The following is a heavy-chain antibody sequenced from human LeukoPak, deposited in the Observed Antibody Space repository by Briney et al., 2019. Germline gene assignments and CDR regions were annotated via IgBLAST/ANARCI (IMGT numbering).Heavy chain of an antibody. Sequence: GGSLRLSCAASGFTVSSNYMSWVRQAPGKGLEWVSVIYSGGSTYYADSVKGRFTISRDNSKNTLYLQMNSLRAEDTAVYYCARSLDYYDRVDYWGQGTLVTVSS. CDR2: IYSGGST. CDR3: ARSLDYYDRVDY. V-gene: IGHV3-53*01. CDR1: GFTVSSNY. D-gene: IGHD3-22*01. J-gene: IGHJ4*02.